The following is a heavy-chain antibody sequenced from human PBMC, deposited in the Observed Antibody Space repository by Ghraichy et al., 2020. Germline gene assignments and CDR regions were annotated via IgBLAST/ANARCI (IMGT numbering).Heavy chain of an antibody. CDR2: ISGSGGST. J-gene: IGHJ6*02. D-gene: IGHD3-16*01. CDR3: VKDETIWGRYYYYGMDV. CDR1: GFTFSSYA. Sequence: GGSLRLSCAASGFTFSSYAMSWVRQAPGKGLEWVSAISGSGGSTYYADSVKGRFTISRDNSKNTLYLQMNSLRAEDTAVYYCVKDETIWGRYYYYGMDVWGQGATVTFSS. V-gene: IGHV3-23*01.